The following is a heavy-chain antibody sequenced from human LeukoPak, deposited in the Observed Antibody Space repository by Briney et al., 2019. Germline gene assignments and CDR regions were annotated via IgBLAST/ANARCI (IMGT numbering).Heavy chain of an antibody. V-gene: IGHV4-34*01. CDR1: GGSFSGYY. D-gene: IGHD6-19*01. J-gene: IGHJ6*02. Sequence: SSETLSLTCAVYGGSFSGYYLRWIRQPPGKGREWMGEINHCGSTNYNPSLKSRVTISVDTSKNQFSLKLSSVTAADTAVYYCARLNIAVAGQDYYYGMDVWGQGTTVTVSS. CDR2: INHCGST. CDR3: ARLNIAVAGQDYYYGMDV.